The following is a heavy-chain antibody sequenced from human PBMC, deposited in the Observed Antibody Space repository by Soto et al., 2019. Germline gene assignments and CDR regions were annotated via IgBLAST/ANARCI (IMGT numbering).Heavy chain of an antibody. J-gene: IGHJ3*02. CDR3: ARAPAYSSSWYDAFDI. D-gene: IGHD6-13*01. CDR2: ISYDGSNK. CDR1: GFTFSSYA. Sequence: GGSLRLSCAASGFTFSSYAMHWVRQAPGKGLEWVAVISYDGSNKYYADSVKGRFTISRDNSKNTLYLQMNSLRAGDTAVYYCARAPAYSSSWYDAFDIWGQGTMVTVSS. V-gene: IGHV3-30-3*01.